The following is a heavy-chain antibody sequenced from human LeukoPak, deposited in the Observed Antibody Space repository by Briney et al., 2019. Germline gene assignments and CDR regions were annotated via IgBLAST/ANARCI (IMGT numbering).Heavy chain of an antibody. D-gene: IGHD6-19*01. V-gene: IGHV4-4*02. CDR3: ARGWAPYSSGWYTVDAFDI. J-gene: IGHJ3*02. Sequence: SGTLSLTCAVSGGSISSSNWRSWVRQPPGKGLEWIGEIYHSGSTNYNPSLKSRVTISVDKSKNQFSLKLSSVTAADTAVYYCARGWAPYSSGWYTVDAFDIWGQGTMVTVSS. CDR1: GGSISSSNW. CDR2: IYHSGST.